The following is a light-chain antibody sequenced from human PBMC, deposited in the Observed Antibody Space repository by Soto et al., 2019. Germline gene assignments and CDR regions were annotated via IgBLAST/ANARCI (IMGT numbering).Light chain of an antibody. CDR2: EVS. Sequence: QSALTQPPSASGSPGQSVTISCTGTSSDVGGYNYVSWYQQHPGKAPKFMIYEVSKRPSGVPDRFSASKSGNTASLNVSGLQADDEADYYCSSYAGSNNPVIFGGGTKVTVL. CDR1: SSDVGGYNY. CDR3: SSYAGSNNPVI. V-gene: IGLV2-8*01. J-gene: IGLJ2*01.